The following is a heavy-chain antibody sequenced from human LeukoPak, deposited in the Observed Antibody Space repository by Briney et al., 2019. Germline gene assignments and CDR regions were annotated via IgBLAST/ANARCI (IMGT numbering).Heavy chain of an antibody. J-gene: IGHJ4*02. D-gene: IGHD6-13*01. CDR1: GFTFSTYI. V-gene: IGHV3-30*04. CDR2: MSYTGNDI. CDR3: ARDDLRAAADY. Sequence: GKSLRLSCAASGFTFSTYIMHWVRQSPGKGLEWVAVMSYTGNDISYADSVKGRFTISRDNAKNSLYLQMNSLRAEDTAVYYCARDDLRAAADYWGQGTLVTVSS.